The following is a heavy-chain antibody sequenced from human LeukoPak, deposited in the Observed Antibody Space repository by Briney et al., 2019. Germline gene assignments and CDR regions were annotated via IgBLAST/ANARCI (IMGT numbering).Heavy chain of an antibody. CDR2: ISSSGSTI. CDR1: GFTYSSYE. Sequence: GGSLRLSCAASGFTYSSYEMNWVRQAPGKGQEWVSYISSSGSTIYYADSVKGRFTISRDNAKNSLYLQMNSLRAEDTAVYHCARESGYSYSEFDYWGQGTLVTVSS. V-gene: IGHV3-48*03. CDR3: ARESGYSYSEFDY. D-gene: IGHD5-18*01. J-gene: IGHJ4*02.